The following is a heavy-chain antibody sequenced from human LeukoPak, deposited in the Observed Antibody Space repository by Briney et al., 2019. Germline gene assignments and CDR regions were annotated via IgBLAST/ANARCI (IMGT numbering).Heavy chain of an antibody. CDR1: GFTFSSYS. V-gene: IGHV3-48*02. D-gene: IGHD1-26*01. Sequence: PGGSLRLSCAASGFTFSSYSMNWVRQAPGKGLEWVSYISSSSSTIYYADSVKGRFTVSRDNAKNSLYVQMSSLRDEDTAVYYCARGSSGSYEGYYFDYWGQGTLVTVSS. CDR3: ARGSSGSYEGYYFDY. J-gene: IGHJ4*02. CDR2: ISSSSSTI.